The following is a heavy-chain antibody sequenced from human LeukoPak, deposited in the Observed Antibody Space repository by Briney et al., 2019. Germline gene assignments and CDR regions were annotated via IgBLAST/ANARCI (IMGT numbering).Heavy chain of an antibody. CDR3: AKSSTRDAPLGYFDY. V-gene: IGHV3-23*01. J-gene: IGHJ4*02. Sequence: PGGSLRLSCAASGFIFSNYAMNWDRQAPGKGLEWVAVISGRGDTTYFPDSVKGRLTISRDDSKNMVFLQMNSLRVEDTAIYYCAKSSTRDAPLGYFDYWGQGALVTVSS. CDR2: ISGRGDTT. CDR1: GFIFSNYA.